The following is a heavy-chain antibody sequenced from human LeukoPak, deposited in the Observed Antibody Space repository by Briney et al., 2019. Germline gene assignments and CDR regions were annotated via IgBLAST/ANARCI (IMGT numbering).Heavy chain of an antibody. CDR3: ARIGYSSSSLDY. Sequence: GGSLRLSCAASGFTFSNYAMHWVRQAPGKGLEWVAVVSVDGSNKYYADSVKGRFSISGDNSKNTLYLQMNSLRAEDTAVYYCARIGYSSSSLDYWGQGTLVTVSS. V-gene: IGHV3-30*04. J-gene: IGHJ4*02. D-gene: IGHD6-6*01. CDR1: GFTFSNYA. CDR2: VSVDGSNK.